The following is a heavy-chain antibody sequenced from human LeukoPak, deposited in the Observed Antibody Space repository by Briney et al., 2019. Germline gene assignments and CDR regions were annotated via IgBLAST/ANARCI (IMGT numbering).Heavy chain of an antibody. J-gene: IGHJ4*02. V-gene: IGHV1-2*02. CDR1: GYTFTAYY. CDR3: ASSTYASGSYNPLAY. D-gene: IGHD3-10*01. Sequence: ASVRVSCKASGYTFTAYYMHWVRQAPGQGLEWMGWINPNSGGTNYAQKFRGRVTMTRDTSISTAYMELSRLRSDDTAVYYCASSTYASGSYNPLAYWGQGTLVTVSS. CDR2: INPNSGGT.